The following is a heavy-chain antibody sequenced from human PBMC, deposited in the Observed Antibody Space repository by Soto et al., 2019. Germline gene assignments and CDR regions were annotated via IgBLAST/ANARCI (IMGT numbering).Heavy chain of an antibody. CDR3: AKGTANGGWFNPFDY. CDR2: LSGSGTST. Sequence: EVQLLESGGGLVQPGGSLRLSCAASGFTFVNYAMNWVRQAPGKGLEWVATLSGSGTSTYYADSVKGRFTISRDNSRNTLDLQMNSLRAEDTAVYYCAKGTANGGWFNPFDYWGQGTLVTVSS. V-gene: IGHV3-23*01. CDR1: GFTFVNYA. J-gene: IGHJ4*02. D-gene: IGHD6-19*01.